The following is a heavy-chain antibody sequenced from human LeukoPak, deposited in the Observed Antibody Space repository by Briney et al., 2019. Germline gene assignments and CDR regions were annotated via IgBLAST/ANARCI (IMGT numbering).Heavy chain of an antibody. Sequence: SETLSLTCTVSGGSISSYYWSWIRQPAGKGLEWIGRIYTSGSTNYNPSLKSRVTMSVDTSKNQFSLKLSSVTAADTAVYYCARDNSAIVGATTFDYWGQGTLVTVSS. CDR1: GGSISSYY. D-gene: IGHD1-26*01. V-gene: IGHV4-4*07. CDR2: IYTSGST. J-gene: IGHJ4*02. CDR3: ARDNSAIVGATTFDY.